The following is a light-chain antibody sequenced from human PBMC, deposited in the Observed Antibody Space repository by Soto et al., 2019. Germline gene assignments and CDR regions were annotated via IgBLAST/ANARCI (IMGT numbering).Light chain of an antibody. CDR3: QSYDRSLSGYV. V-gene: IGLV1-40*01. CDR1: SANIGAAYN. Sequence: QSVLTQPPSVSGAPGQRVTISCTGSSANIGAAYNVDWYQQLPGTAPKLLIYGNNNRPSGVPARFSGSKSGTSASLAIAGTHADDEGDYHCQSYDRSLSGYVFGTGTKVTVL. J-gene: IGLJ1*01. CDR2: GNN.